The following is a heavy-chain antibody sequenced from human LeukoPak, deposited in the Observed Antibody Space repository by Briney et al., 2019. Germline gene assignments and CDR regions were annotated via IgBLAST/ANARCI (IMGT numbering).Heavy chain of an antibody. V-gene: IGHV3-49*03. J-gene: IGHJ6*03. Sequence: GGSLRLSCTGSGFTFGDYAMNWFRQAPGKGLEWVGFIRSKSYGGTTEYAASVKGRFTISRDDSKSIAHLQMNSLKTEDTGVYYCTRPGKPSGHYYFYYMDVWGNGTTVTISS. CDR1: GFTFGDYA. CDR2: IRSKSYGGTT. CDR3: TRPGKPSGHYYFYYMDV.